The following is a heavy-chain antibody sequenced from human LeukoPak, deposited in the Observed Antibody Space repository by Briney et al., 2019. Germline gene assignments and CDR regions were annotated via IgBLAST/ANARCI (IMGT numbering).Heavy chain of an antibody. CDR3: ARPYSSGWYSSGFDY. J-gene: IGHJ4*02. CDR1: GGSFSGYY. D-gene: IGHD6-19*01. Sequence: PSETLSLTCAVYGGSFSGYYWSWIRQPPGKGPEWIGEINHSGNTNYNPSLKSRVTISVDTSKNQFSLKLSSVTAADTAVYYCARPYSSGWYSSGFDYWGQGTLVTDSS. V-gene: IGHV4-34*01. CDR2: INHSGNT.